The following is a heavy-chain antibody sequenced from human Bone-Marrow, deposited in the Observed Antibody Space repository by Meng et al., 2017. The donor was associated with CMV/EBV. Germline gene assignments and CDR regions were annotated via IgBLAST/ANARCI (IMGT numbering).Heavy chain of an antibody. CDR3: AREPRLELRGWTVDYYYGMDV. J-gene: IGHJ6*02. Sequence: ASVKVSCKASGYTFTSCGISWVRQAAGQGLEWMGWISAYNGNTNYAQELQGRVTMTTDTSTSTAYMELRSLRSDDTAVYYCAREPRLELRGWTVDYYYGMDVWGQGTTVTVSS. CDR2: ISAYNGNT. CDR1: GYTFTSCG. V-gene: IGHV1-18*01. D-gene: IGHD1-7*01.